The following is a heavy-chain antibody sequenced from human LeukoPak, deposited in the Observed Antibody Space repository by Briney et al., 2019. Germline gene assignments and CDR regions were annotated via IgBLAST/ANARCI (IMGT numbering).Heavy chain of an antibody. Sequence: PGGSLRLSCAAPGITFSTYSMNWVRQAPGKGLEWVSSISSSSSYIYYADSVRGRFTISRDNAKNSLYLQMNSLRAEDTAVYYCAREVGGGEIDYWGQGTLVTVSS. CDR1: GITFSTYS. J-gene: IGHJ4*02. CDR2: ISSSSSYI. CDR3: AREVGGGEIDY. D-gene: IGHD3-10*01. V-gene: IGHV3-21*01.